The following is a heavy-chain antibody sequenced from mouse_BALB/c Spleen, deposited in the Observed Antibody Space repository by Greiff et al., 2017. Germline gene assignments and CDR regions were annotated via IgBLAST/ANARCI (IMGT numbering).Heavy chain of an antibody. J-gene: IGHJ2*01. CDR2: ISYDGSN. D-gene: IGHD2-14*01. V-gene: IGHV3-6*02. Sequence: EESGPGLVKPSQSLSLTCSVTGYSITSGYYWNWIRQFPGNKLEWMGYISYDGSNNYNPSLKNRISITRDTSKNQFFLKLNSVTTEDTATYYCARVKVRPYYFDYWGQGTTLTVSS. CDR1: GYSITSGYY. CDR3: ARVKVRPYYFDY.